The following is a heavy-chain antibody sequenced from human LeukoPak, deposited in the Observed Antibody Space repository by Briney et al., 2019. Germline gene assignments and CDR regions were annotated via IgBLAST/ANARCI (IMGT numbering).Heavy chain of an antibody. CDR3: ARPKVVTALATPTGWFDP. J-gene: IGHJ5*02. D-gene: IGHD4-23*01. V-gene: IGHV4-39*01. CDR2: IYYSGST. CDR1: GGSISSSSYY. Sequence: SETLSLTCTVSGGSISSSSYYWGWIRQPPGKGLEWIGSIYYSGSTYYNPSLKSRVTISVDTSKNQFSLKLSSVTAADTAVYYCARPKVVTALATPTGWFDPWGQGTLVTVSS.